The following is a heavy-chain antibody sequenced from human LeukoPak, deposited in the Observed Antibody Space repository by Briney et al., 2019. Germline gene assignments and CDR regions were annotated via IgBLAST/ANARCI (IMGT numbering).Heavy chain of an antibody. D-gene: IGHD6-13*01. V-gene: IGHV4-39*01. CDR1: GASISRSSDY. CDR3: ARGRSSSWYVSYFDY. CDR2: ISYSGST. Sequence: SETLSLTCTVSGASISRSSDYWGWVCQPPGKGLEWIGSISYSGSTYYNPSLQSRVTISVDTSKNQFSLKLSSVTAADTAVYYCARGRSSSWYVSYFDYWGQGTLVTVSS. J-gene: IGHJ4*02.